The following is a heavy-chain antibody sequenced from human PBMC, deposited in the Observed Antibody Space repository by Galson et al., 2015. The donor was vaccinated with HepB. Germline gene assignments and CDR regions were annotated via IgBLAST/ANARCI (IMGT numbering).Heavy chain of an antibody. J-gene: IGHJ4*02. V-gene: IGHV3-48*04. CDR2: ISSSSTTI. D-gene: IGHD5-12*01. CDR1: TFIFSTYS. Sequence: SLRLSCAASTFIFSTYSMNWVRQAPGKGLEWLSYISSSSTTIYYADSVKGRFSISRDNAKNSLYLQMNSLRAEDTAVYYCDFLRGNDLKPLDYWGQGILVTVSS. CDR3: DFLRGNDLKPLDY.